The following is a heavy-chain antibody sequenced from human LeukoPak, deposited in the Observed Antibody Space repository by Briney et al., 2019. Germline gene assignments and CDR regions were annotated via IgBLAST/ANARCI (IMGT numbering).Heavy chain of an antibody. CDR2: INPNSGGT. D-gene: IGHD2-8*01. Sequence: ASVKVSCKASGYTFTYYYMHWVRQAPGQGLEWMGWINPNSGGTNYAQKFQGRVTMTRDTSISTAYMELSRLRSDDTAVYYCARVRSYCTNGVCYWDLDYWGQGTLVTVSS. CDR1: GYTFTYYY. CDR3: ARVRSYCTNGVCYWDLDY. J-gene: IGHJ4*02. V-gene: IGHV1-2*02.